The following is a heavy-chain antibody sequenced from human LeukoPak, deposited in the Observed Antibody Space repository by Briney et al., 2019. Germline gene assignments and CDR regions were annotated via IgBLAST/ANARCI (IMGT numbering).Heavy chain of an antibody. CDR1: GFTFSSYA. CDR3: AKDRSSWYYPFDS. J-gene: IGHJ4*02. D-gene: IGHD3-3*01. Sequence: GGSLRLSCVASGFTFSSYAMSWVRQAPGKGLEWVSVVSGGGHNTYYADSVKGRYTMSRDNSKRTVYLQMNSLRAEDTAVYYCAKDRSSWYYPFDSWGQGTLVTVSS. V-gene: IGHV3-23*01. CDR2: VSGGGHNT.